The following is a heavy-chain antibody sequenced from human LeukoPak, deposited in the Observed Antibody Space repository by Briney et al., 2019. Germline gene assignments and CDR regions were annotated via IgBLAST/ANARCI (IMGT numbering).Heavy chain of an antibody. CDR2: INPNSGGT. Sequence: ASVKVYCKASGYTFTDYSIHWVRQAPGQGLEWMGWINPNSGGTNYVQKFQGRVTMTRDTSISTAYMELSRLRSDDTAVYYCARGSGSYPYYFDYRGQGTLVTVSS. CDR1: GYTFTDYS. V-gene: IGHV1-2*02. CDR3: ARGSGSYPYYFDY. J-gene: IGHJ4*02. D-gene: IGHD1-26*01.